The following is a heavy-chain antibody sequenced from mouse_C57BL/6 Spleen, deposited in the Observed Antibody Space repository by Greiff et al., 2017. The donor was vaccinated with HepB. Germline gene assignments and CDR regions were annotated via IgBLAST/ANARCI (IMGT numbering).Heavy chain of an antibody. J-gene: IGHJ3*01. V-gene: IGHV1-82*01. CDR3: AQTAQAPFAY. D-gene: IGHD3-2*02. CDR1: GYAFSSSW. Sequence: VQLVESGPELVKPGASVKISCKASGYAFSSSWMNWVKQRPGKGLEWIGRIYPGDGDTNYNGKFKGKATLTADKSSSTAYMQLSSLTSEDSAVYFCAQTAQAPFAYWGQGTLVTVSA. CDR2: IYPGDGDT.